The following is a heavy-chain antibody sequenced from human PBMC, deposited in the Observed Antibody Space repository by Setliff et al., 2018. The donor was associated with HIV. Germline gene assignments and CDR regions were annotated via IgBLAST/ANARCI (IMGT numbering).Heavy chain of an antibody. J-gene: IGHJ6*02. V-gene: IGHV4-59*12. CDR1: GGSISPYY. Sequence: SETLSLTCTVSGGSISPYYWSWIRQPPGKGLEWIAWISDSGTTNYNASLKSRVSMSVDKSKNQFSLKLTSVTAADTAVYYCARGHCSGTNCYGVDYYGMDVWGQGTTVTVSS. D-gene: IGHD2-2*01. CDR2: ISDSGTT. CDR3: ARGHCSGTNCYGVDYYGMDV.